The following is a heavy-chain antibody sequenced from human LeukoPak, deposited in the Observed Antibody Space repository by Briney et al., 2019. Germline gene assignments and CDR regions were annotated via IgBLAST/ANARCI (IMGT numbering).Heavy chain of an antibody. CDR1: GFTFSNFW. Sequence: GGSLRLSCTAPGFTFSNFWMGWVRQAPGKGLEWVANIKQDETEKFYLGSVKGRFTISRDNAKNTLYLQMNSLRAEDTAVYYCAKVPGSSGYLXXEYFQHWGQXTXXXVSS. V-gene: IGHV3-7*03. CDR2: IKQDETEK. J-gene: IGHJ1*01. D-gene: IGHD3-22*01. CDR3: AKVPGSSGYLXXEYFQH.